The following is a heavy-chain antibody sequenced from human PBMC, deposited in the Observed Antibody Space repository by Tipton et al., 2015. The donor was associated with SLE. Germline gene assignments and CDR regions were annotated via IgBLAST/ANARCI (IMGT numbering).Heavy chain of an antibody. CDR1: GFTFSSYA. CDR3: ARGNSGVAGAFDI. CDR2: ISGTAGDT. J-gene: IGHJ3*02. D-gene: IGHD3-3*01. Sequence: LSLTCAASGFTFSSYAMSWVRQAPGKGLEWVSAISGTAGDTYYPGSVKGRFTISRENAKNSLYLQMNSLRAGDTAVYYCARGNSGVAGAFDIWGQGTMVTVSS. V-gene: IGHV3-13*01.